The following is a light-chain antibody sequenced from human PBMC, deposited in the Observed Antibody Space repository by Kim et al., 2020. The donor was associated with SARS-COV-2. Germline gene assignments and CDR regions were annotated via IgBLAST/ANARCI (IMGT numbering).Light chain of an antibody. CDR2: RDN. J-gene: IGLJ3*02. V-gene: IGLV1-47*01. Sequence: RVAVACSGSSSNSGGYYVYWYQHRRGTAPKLLIYRDNQRPSGVPDRFSGSKSGTSASLAISGLRSEDEADYYCAAWDGTLGGPVFGGGTKLTVL. CDR3: AAWDGTLGGPV. CDR1: SSNSGGYY.